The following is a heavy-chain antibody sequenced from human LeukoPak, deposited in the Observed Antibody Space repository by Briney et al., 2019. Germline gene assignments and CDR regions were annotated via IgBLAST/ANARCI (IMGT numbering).Heavy chain of an antibody. CDR1: GGSFSGYY. J-gene: IGHJ4*02. CDR3: ARVWSSIVSRYDYVWGSYRLIFDY. Sequence: SETLSLTCAVYGGSFSGYYWSWIRQPPGKGLEWIGEINHSGSTNYNPSLKSRVTISVDTSKNQFSLKLSSVTAADTAVYYCARVWSSIVSRYDYVWGSYRLIFDYWGQGTLVTVSS. V-gene: IGHV4-34*01. D-gene: IGHD3-16*02. CDR2: INHSGST.